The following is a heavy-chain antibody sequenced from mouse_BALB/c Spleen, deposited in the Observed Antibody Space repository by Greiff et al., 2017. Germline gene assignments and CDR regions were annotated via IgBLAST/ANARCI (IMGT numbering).Heavy chain of an antibody. CDR3: NPYCGSSYCYFDD. CDR1: GFTFNDYY. D-gene: IGHD1-1*01. Sequence: VHVKQSGAELVGSGASVTLSCTASGFTFNDYYMHWVKQRPEQGLEWIGWIGPENGDTEYAPKFQGKATMTADTSSNTGYLQLSMLTSEDTAVYYYNPYCGSSYCYFDDWGEGTTVTVSS. V-gene: IGHV14-4*02. J-gene: IGHJ1*01. CDR2: IGPENGDT.